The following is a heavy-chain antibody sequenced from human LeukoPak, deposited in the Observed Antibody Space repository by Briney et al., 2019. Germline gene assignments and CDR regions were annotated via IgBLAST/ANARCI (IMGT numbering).Heavy chain of an antibody. CDR1: GGSFSGYY. D-gene: IGHD3-9*01. CDR3: ARRQTGSRYGVDV. CDR2: INDSGST. Sequence: PSETLSLTCAVYGGSFSGYYWEWIRQPPVKGLEWIGEINDSGSTNYNPSLKSRVTISLDTSKNQFSLKVTSVTAADTAVYYCARRQTGSRYGVDVWGQGTTVTVSS. V-gene: IGHV4-34*01. J-gene: IGHJ6*02.